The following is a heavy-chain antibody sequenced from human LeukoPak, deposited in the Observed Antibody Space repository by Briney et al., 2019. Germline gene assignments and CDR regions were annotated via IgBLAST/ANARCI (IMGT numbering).Heavy chain of an antibody. V-gene: IGHV3-7*03. J-gene: IGHJ4*02. CDR1: GFSISRYW. CDR3: ARGEYYYDGGY. D-gene: IGHD3-22*01. CDR2: IKEDGSEK. Sequence: GGSLRLSCGASGFSISRYWMSWVRQAPGTGLEWVANIKEDGSEKYYVASVKGRFTISRDNAKNSLYLQMNSLRADDTAVYYCARGEYYYDGGYWGQGTLVTVSS.